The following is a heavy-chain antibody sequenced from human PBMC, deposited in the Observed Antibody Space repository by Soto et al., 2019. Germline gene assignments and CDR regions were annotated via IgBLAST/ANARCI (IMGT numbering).Heavy chain of an antibody. Sequence: QVQLVQSGAEVKKPGTSVKVSCKASGYTFTSNGISWVRQAPGQGLEWMGWISAYNGNTNYAQKLQGRVTMTTDTSTSTAYMELRSLRSDDTAVYYCARVPAATIYYYYYGMDVWGQGTTVTVSS. D-gene: IGHD2-2*01. V-gene: IGHV1-18*01. CDR3: ARVPAATIYYYYYGMDV. CDR1: GYTFTSNG. J-gene: IGHJ6*02. CDR2: ISAYNGNT.